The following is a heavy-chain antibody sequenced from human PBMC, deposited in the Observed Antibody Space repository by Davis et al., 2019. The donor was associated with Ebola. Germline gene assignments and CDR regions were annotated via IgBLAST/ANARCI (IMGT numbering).Heavy chain of an antibody. CDR1: GFTFSSHG. V-gene: IGHV3-30*18. J-gene: IGHJ2*01. D-gene: IGHD3-16*01. CDR2: IGDNGRTK. CDR3: AKEGAWGNWYFDL. Sequence: LSLTCAASGFTFSSHGMHWVRQAPGKGLEWVAVIGDNGRTKFYADSAKGRFTLSRDNFMNTVDLQMNSLRPEDTAVYYCAKEGAWGNWYFDLWGRGTLVTVSS.